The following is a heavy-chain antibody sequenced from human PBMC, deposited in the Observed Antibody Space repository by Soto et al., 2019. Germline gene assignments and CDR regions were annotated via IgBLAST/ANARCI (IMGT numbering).Heavy chain of an antibody. D-gene: IGHD3-22*01. CDR2: IYHSGST. V-gene: IGHV4-4*02. Sequence: QVQLQESGPGLVKPSGTLSLTCAVSGGSISSSNWWSWVRQPPGKGLEWIGEIYHSGSTNYNPSLKSRVTKSVDKSKNQFSLKLSSVTAADTAVYYCAREALRGYDSSGYIENWGQGTLVTVSS. CDR3: AREALRGYDSSGYIEN. J-gene: IGHJ4*02. CDR1: GGSISSSNW.